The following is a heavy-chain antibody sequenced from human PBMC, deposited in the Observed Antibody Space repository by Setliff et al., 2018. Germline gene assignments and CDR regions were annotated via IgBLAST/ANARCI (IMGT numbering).Heavy chain of an antibody. D-gene: IGHD3-22*01. J-gene: IGHJ4*02. CDR2: ISAYNGNT. V-gene: IGHV1-18*01. CDR3: ARAARRGSGYYDTVARYFDY. CDR1: GYTFTSYG. Sequence: ASVKVSCKASGYTFTSYGISWVRQAPGQGLEWMGWISAYNGNTNHAQKLQGRVTMTTDTSTSTAYMALRSLRSDDTAVYYCARAARRGSGYYDTVARYFDYWGQGTLVTVSS.